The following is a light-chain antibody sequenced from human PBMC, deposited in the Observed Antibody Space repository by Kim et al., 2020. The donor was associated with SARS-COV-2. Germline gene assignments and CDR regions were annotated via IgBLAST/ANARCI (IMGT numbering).Light chain of an antibody. CDR3: QHTYRTPYT. V-gene: IGKV1-9*01. CDR2: RAS. CDR1: QGISDF. Sequence: QLTQSPSFLSASVGDRVTITCRARQGISDFLAWYQQKPGQAPKLLIYRASTLQSGVPSRFSGSGSGTEFTLTISRLQPEDSATYYCQHTYRTPYTFGQGTKLEI. J-gene: IGKJ2*01.